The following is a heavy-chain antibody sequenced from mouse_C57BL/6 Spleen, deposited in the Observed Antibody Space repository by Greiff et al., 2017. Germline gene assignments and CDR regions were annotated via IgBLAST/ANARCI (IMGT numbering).Heavy chain of an antibody. CDR1: GYAFSSYW. J-gene: IGHJ2*01. D-gene: IGHD1-1*01. CDR2: IYPGDGDT. V-gene: IGHV1-80*01. CDR3: ARMGTGSSYYFDY. Sequence: VQLQQSGAELVKPGASVKISCKASGYAFSSYWMNWVKQRPGKGLEWIGQIYPGDGDTNYNGKFKGKATVTADKSSSTAYMQLSSLTSEDSAVYVCARMGTGSSYYFDYWGQGTTLTVSS.